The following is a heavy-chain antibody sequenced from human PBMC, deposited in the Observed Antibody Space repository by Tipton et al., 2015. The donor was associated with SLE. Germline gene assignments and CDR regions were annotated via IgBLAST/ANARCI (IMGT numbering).Heavy chain of an antibody. CDR3: AKGIEMWDYGDYVEYFDY. J-gene: IGHJ4*02. V-gene: IGHV3-43*01. D-gene: IGHD4-17*01. CDR1: GFTFDDYT. Sequence: GSLRLSCAASGFTFDDYTMHWVRQAPGKGLEWVSLISWDGGSTYYADSVKGRFTISRDNSKNSLYLQMNSLRTEDTALYYCAKGIEMWDYGDYVEYFDYWGQGTLVTVSS. CDR2: ISWDGGST.